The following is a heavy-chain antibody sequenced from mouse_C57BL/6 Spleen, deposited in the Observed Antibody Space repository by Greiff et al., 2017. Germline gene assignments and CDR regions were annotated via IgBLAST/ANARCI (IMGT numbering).Heavy chain of an antibody. CDR3: ERGDDYDVPWFAY. J-gene: IGHJ3*01. V-gene: IGHV1-75*01. Sequence: QVQLQQPGPELVKPGASVKISCKASGYTFTDYYINWVKQRPGQGLEWIGWIFPGSGSTYYNEKFKGKATLTVDKSSSTAYILLSSLTSEDSAVYFFERGDDYDVPWFAYWGQGTLVTVSA. D-gene: IGHD2-4*01. CDR1: GYTFTDYY. CDR2: IFPGSGST.